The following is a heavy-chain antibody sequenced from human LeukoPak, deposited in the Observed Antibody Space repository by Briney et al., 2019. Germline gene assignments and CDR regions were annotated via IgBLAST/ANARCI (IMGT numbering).Heavy chain of an antibody. D-gene: IGHD5-12*01. CDR2: IYPGDSDT. J-gene: IGHJ4*02. Sequence: GESLKISCKASGYSFTTHWIGWVRQMPGKGLEWMGIIYPGDSDTRYSPSFQGHVTISADKSISTAYLQWSSLKASDTAMYFCARHGDGYDSPYDYWGQGTLVTVSS. CDR3: ARHGDGYDSPYDY. V-gene: IGHV5-51*01. CDR1: GYSFTTHW.